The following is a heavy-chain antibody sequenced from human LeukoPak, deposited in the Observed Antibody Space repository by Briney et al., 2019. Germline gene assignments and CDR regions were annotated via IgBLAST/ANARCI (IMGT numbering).Heavy chain of an antibody. D-gene: IGHD3-22*01. CDR1: GDSVSSNSAA. J-gene: IGHJ4*02. Sequence: SQTLSLTCAISGDSVSSNSAAWNWIRQSPSRGLEWLGRTYYRSKWYNDYAVSVKSRITINPDTSKNQFSLQLNSVTPEDTAVYYCARHRRLRAMIGPSHSYFDYWGQGTLVTVSS. CDR2: TYYRSKWYN. CDR3: ARHRRLRAMIGPSHSYFDY. V-gene: IGHV6-1*01.